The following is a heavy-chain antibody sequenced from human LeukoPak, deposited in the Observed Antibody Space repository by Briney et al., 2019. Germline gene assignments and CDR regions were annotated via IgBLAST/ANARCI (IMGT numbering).Heavy chain of an antibody. J-gene: IGHJ4*02. CDR2: ISSSSSYI. CDR3: ARPHCSSTSCYEGYSYGCDY. CDR1: GFTFSSYG. D-gene: IGHD2-2*01. V-gene: IGHV3-21*01. Sequence: GGSLRLSCAASGFTFSSYGMNWVRQAPGKGLEWVSSISSSSSYIYYADSVKGRFTISRDNAKNSLYLQMNSLRSEDTAVYYCARPHCSSTSCYEGYSYGCDYWGQGTLVTVSS.